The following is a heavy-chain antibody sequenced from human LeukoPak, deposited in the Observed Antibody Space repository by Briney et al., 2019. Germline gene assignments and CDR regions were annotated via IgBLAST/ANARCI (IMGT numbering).Heavy chain of an antibody. Sequence: RTGGSLRLSCAASGFTFSNAWMSWVRQAPGKGLEWVGRIKSKTDGGTTDYAAPVKGRFTISRDDSKNTLYLQMNSLKTEDTAVYYCTTGRDGDDNDAFDIWGQGTMVTVSS. CDR1: GFTFSNAW. CDR3: TTGRDGDDNDAFDI. D-gene: IGHD4-17*01. J-gene: IGHJ3*02. V-gene: IGHV3-15*01. CDR2: IKSKTDGGTT.